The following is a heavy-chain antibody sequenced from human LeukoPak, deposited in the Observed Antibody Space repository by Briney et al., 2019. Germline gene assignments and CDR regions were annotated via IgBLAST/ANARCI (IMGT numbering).Heavy chain of an antibody. CDR1: GFTFSTYA. J-gene: IGHJ4*02. D-gene: IGHD4-17*01. V-gene: IGHV3-23*01. CDR2: ISGSGGNT. CDR3: AKGRNDYGDAALNY. Sequence: GGSLRLSCAASGFTFSTYAMSWVRQAPGKGLEWVSSISGSGGNTYYADSVKGRFTISRDNSKNTLYLQKNSLRAEDTAGYYCAKGRNDYGDAALNYWGQGTLVTVSS.